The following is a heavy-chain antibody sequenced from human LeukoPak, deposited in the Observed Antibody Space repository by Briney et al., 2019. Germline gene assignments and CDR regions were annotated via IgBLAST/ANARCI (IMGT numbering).Heavy chain of an antibody. J-gene: IGHJ4*02. CDR1: GGSISSGDYY. CDR2: IYYSGST. V-gene: IGHV4-30-4*01. CDR3: ARDSSAVGRTDC. Sequence: SQTLSLTCTVSGGSISSGDYYWSWIRQPPGKGLEWIGNIYYSGSTYYNPSLKSRVTISIDTSKNQFSLKLNSVTAADTAVYYCARDSSAVGRTDCWGQGTLVTVSS. D-gene: IGHD3-22*01.